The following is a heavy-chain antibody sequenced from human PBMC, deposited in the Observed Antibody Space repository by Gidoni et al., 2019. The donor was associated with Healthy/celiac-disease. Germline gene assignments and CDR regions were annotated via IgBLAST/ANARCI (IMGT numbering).Heavy chain of an antibody. J-gene: IGHJ6*02. CDR1: GGTFSSYA. D-gene: IGHD2-15*01. V-gene: IGHV1-69*01. CDR3: ARVSEYCSGGSCYSDPRYGMDV. CDR2: IIPIFGTA. Sequence: QVQLVQSGAEVKKPGSSVKVSCKASGGTFSSYAISWVRQAPGQGLEWMGGIIPIFGTANYAQKFQGRVTITADESTSTAYMELSSLSSEDTAVYYCARVSEYCSGGSCYSDPRYGMDVWGQGTTVTVSS.